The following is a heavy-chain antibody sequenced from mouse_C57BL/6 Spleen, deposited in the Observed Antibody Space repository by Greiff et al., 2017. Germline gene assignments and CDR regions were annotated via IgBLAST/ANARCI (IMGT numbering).Heavy chain of an antibody. J-gene: IGHJ2*01. CDR1: GFTFSSYA. Sequence: EVQLVESGGGLVKPGGSLKLSCAASGFTFSSYAMSWVRQTPEKRLEWVATISDGGSYTYYPDNVKGRFTISRDNAKNNLYLQMSHLKSEDTAMYYCARSTMITSYLDYWGQGTTRTVSS. V-gene: IGHV5-4*01. CDR3: ARSTMITSYLDY. D-gene: IGHD2-4*01. CDR2: ISDGGSYT.